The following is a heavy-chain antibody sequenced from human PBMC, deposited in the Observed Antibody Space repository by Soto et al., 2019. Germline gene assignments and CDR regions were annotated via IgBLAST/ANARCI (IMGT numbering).Heavy chain of an antibody. Sequence: KQSQTLSLTCAISGDSVSSNSAAWNWIRQSPSRGLEWLGRTYYRSKWYNDYAVSVKSRITINPDTSKNQFSLQLNSVTPEDTAVYYCASGQAGPYYYYYGMDVWGQGTTVTVSS. CDR2: TYYRSKWYN. D-gene: IGHD6-13*01. V-gene: IGHV6-1*01. CDR1: GDSVSSNSAA. J-gene: IGHJ6*02. CDR3: ASGQAGPYYYYYGMDV.